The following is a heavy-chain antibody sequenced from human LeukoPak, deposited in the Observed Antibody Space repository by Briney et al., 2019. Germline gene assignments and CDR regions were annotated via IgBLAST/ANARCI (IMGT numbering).Heavy chain of an antibody. Sequence: GASVKVSCKASGYTFTGHYMHWVRQAPGQGLEWMGWINPNSGGTNYAQKFQGRVTMTRDTSISTAYMELSRLRSDDTAVYYCARDSFQEVVTAIDQYFQHWGQGTLVTVSS. V-gene: IGHV1-2*02. D-gene: IGHD2-21*02. CDR3: ARDSFQEVVTAIDQYFQH. J-gene: IGHJ1*01. CDR1: GYTFTGHY. CDR2: INPNSGGT.